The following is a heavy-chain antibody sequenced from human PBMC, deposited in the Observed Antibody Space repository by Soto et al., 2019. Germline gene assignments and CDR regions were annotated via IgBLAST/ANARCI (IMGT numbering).Heavy chain of an antibody. CDR1: GFTFSSHW. V-gene: IGHV3-74*01. J-gene: IGHJ4*02. CDR2: INSDGSST. CDR3: ARGSAAAAN. Sequence: GGSLRLSCAASGFTFSSHWMHWVRQAPGKGLVWVSRINSDGSSTSYADSVKGRFTISRDNVKNMLYLQMNSLRAEGTAVYYCARGSAAAANWGQGTLVTVSS. D-gene: IGHD6-13*01.